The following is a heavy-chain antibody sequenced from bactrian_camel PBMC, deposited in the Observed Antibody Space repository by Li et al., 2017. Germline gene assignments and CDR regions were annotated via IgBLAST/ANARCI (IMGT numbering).Heavy chain of an antibody. CDR3: AADPYGGSWWPNPLEYIY. CDR1: GFSFSDYY. Sequence: HVQLVESGGGLVQPGGSLRLSCVGSGFSFSDYYMSWVRQAPGQHLQWLASIYADGSQTDYHWSVKGRFTISRDNAKNTLYLQMNSLKPEDTAMYYCAADPYGGSWWPNPLEYIYRGQGTQVTVS. V-gene: IGHV3-2*01. CDR2: IYADGSQT. D-gene: IGHD6*01. J-gene: IGHJ4*01.